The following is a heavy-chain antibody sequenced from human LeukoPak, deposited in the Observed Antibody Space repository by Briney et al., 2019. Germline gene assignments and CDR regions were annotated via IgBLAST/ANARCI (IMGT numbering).Heavy chain of an antibody. CDR2: ISSSSSTI. CDR1: GFTFSGYS. V-gene: IGHV3-48*01. J-gene: IGHJ4*02. D-gene: IGHD2-2*01. Sequence: PGGSLRLSCAASGFTFSGYSMNWVRQAPGKGLEWVSYISSSSSTIYYADPVKGRFTISRDNAKNSLYLQMNSLRAEDTAVYYCARRYCSSTSCFHFDYWGQGTLVTVSS. CDR3: ARRYCSSTSCFHFDY.